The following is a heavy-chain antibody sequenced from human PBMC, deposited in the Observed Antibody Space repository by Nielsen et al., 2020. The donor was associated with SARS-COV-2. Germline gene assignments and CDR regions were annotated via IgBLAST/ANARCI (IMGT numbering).Heavy chain of an antibody. V-gene: IGHV1-8*01. CDR3: ATTFAIFGEVRMDV. Sequence: ASVKVSCKASGYTFNNYDINWVRQATGQGLEWMGWIDPNNGNTGYTQKFQGRVTMTRDTSISTAYMELSSLRSEDTAVYYCATTFAIFGEVRMDVWGQGTAVTVSS. CDR2: IDPNNGNT. J-gene: IGHJ6*02. CDR1: GYTFNNYD. D-gene: IGHD3-3*01.